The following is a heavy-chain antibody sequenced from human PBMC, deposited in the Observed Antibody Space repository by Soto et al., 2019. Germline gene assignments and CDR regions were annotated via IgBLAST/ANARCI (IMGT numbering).Heavy chain of an antibody. D-gene: IGHD3-10*01. CDR2: IYYSGST. J-gene: IGHJ5*02. V-gene: IGHV4-59*08. Sequence: TSETLSLSCTVSGGSISSYYWSWIRQPPGKGLEWIGYIYYSGSTNYNPSLKSRVTISVDTSKNQFSLKLSSVTAADTAVYYCARGTGLLWFGEFASPNWFAPWGQGTLVTVSS. CDR1: GGSISSYY. CDR3: ARGTGLLWFGEFASPNWFAP.